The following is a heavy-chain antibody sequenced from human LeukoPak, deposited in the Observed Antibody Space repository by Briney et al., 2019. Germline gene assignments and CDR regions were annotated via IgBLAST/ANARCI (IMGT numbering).Heavy chain of an antibody. CDR3: ARGRYSYGYCSDY. J-gene: IGHJ4*02. D-gene: IGHD5-18*01. CDR2: IYYSGST. V-gene: IGHV4-39*07. Sequence: SETLSLTCTVSDDSISDYYWGWIRQPPGKGLEWIGSIYYSGSTYYNPSLKSRVTISVDTSKNQFSLKLSSVTAADTAVYYCARGRYSYGYCSDYWGQGTLVTVSS. CDR1: DDSISDYY.